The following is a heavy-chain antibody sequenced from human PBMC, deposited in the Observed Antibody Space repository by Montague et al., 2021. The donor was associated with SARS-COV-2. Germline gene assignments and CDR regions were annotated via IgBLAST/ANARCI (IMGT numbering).Heavy chain of an antibody. Sequence: SLRLSCAASGFTFNKYSMTWVRQAPGKGLEWVSSISTSSLYIYYTDSVXGRLTVARANAKNSVFLEMNSLRVEDAAVYYCARAHSGSYSVGGDAFDLWGRGTLVTVSS. V-gene: IGHV3-21*01. CDR1: GFTFNKYS. D-gene: IGHD5/OR15-5a*01. CDR3: ARAHSGSYSVGGDAFDL. J-gene: IGHJ3*01. CDR2: ISTSSLYI.